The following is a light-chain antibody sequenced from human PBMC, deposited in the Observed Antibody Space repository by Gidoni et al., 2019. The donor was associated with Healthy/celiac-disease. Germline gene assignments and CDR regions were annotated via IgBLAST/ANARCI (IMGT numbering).Light chain of an antibody. J-gene: IGKJ2*01. Sequence: DIQMTQSPSSLSASVGDRVTITCRASQRISSYLNLYQQKPGKAPKLLIYAASSLQSGVPSRCSGSGSGTDFKLTISSLQPEDFATYYCQQSYSTPRTFGQGTKVEIK. CDR1: QRISSY. CDR2: AAS. CDR3: QQSYSTPRT. V-gene: IGKV1-39*01.